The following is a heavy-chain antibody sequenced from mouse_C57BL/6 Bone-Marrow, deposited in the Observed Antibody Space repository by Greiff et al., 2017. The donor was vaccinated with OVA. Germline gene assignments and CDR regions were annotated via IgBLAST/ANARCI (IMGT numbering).Heavy chain of an antibody. Sequence: VQLQQPGAELVRPGSSVKLSCKASGYTFTSYWMDWVKQRPGQGLEWIGNIYPSDSETHYNQKFKDKATLTVDKSSSTAYMQLSSLTSEDSAVYYCARRDSNRYLDYWGQGTSVTVSS. J-gene: IGHJ4*01. D-gene: IGHD2-5*01. CDR1: GYTFTSYW. CDR3: ARRDSNRYLDY. CDR2: IYPSDSET. V-gene: IGHV1-61*01.